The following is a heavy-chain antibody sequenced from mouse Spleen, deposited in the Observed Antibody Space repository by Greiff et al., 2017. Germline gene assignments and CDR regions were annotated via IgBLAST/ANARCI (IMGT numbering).Heavy chain of an antibody. CDR3: AREKGFAY. J-gene: IGHJ3*01. V-gene: IGHV1-69*01. Sequence: VQLQQPGAELVMPGASVKLSCKASGYTFTSYWMHWVKQRPGQGLEWIGEIDPSDSYTNYNQKFKGKATLTVDKSSSTAYMQLSSLTSEDSAVYYCAREKGFAYWGQGTLVTVSA. CDR1: GYTFTSYW. CDR2: IDPSDSYT.